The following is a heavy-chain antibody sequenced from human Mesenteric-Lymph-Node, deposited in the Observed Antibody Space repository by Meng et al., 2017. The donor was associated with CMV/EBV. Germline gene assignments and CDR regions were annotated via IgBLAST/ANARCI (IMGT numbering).Heavy chain of an antibody. V-gene: IGHV4-34*01. J-gene: IGHJ2*01. CDR1: GPS. Sequence: GPSWNWIRPPPGKGLEWIGEINHSGSPNYNPSLESRVTISVDTSKNQFSLRLTSMTAADTALYYCARSPPRPGYYGPGSRGGYFGLWGRGTLVTVSS. D-gene: IGHD3-10*01. CDR3: ARSPPRPGYYGPGSRGGYFGL. CDR2: INHSGSP.